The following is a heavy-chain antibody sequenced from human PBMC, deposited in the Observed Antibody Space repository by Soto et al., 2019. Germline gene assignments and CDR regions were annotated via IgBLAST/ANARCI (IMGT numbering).Heavy chain of an antibody. V-gene: IGHV3-53*01. Sequence: PGGSLRLSCAASGFTVSSNYMSWVRQAAGKGLEWVSVIYSGSSTYYADSVRGRFTISRDNSKNTLYLQMKSLRAEDTAVYYCARDPPATRHGMDVWGQGTTVTVSS. CDR2: IYSGSST. J-gene: IGHJ6*02. CDR3: ARDPPATRHGMDV. CDR1: GFTVSSNY.